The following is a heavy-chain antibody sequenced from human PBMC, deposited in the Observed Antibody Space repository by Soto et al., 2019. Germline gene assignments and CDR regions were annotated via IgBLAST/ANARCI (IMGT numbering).Heavy chain of an antibody. CDR3: ARQKDIVVVPAAPTYFYYYGMDV. Sequence: PGESLKISCKGSGYSFTSYWIGWVRQMPGKGLEWMGIIYPGDSDTRYSPSFQGQVTISADKSISTAYMQWSSLKASDTAMYYCARQKDIVVVPAAPTYFYYYGMDVWGQGTTVTVSS. CDR2: IYPGDSDT. V-gene: IGHV5-51*01. J-gene: IGHJ6*02. D-gene: IGHD2-2*01. CDR1: GYSFTSYW.